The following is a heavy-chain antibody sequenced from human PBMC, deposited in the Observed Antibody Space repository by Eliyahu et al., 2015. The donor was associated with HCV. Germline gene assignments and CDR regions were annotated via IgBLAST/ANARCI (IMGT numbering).Heavy chain of an antibody. CDR2: NRNKANNFTT. CDR3: ARVRFYYDSSGHNGPYFLDY. D-gene: IGHD3-22*01. Sequence: EGQLVESGGGLVQPGGSLRLSCAASGFNFSRHHMDWVRQAPGKGLEWVGRNRNKANNFTTEYAASVKGRFTISRDDSKNSLFLQMNSLKTEDTAVYYCARVRFYYDSSGHNGPYFLDYWGPGTLVTVSS. V-gene: IGHV3-72*01. CDR1: GFNFSRHH. J-gene: IGHJ4*02.